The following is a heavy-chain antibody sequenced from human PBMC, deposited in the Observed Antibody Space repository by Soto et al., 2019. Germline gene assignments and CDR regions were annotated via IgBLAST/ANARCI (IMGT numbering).Heavy chain of an antibody. Sequence: VASVKVSFNPSGYSFTTHVTPWVLQAPGASLERIGWVDGGNGNTKYSQKSQGRVTITRDTSATTVYMELSRLTCEDKAVYYGARDSAIAGRSGEFDCRG. CDR2: VDGGNGNT. V-gene: IGHV1-3*01. D-gene: IGHD3-16*01. CDR3: ARDSAIAGRSGEFDC. CDR1: GYSFTTHV. J-gene: IGHJ4*01.